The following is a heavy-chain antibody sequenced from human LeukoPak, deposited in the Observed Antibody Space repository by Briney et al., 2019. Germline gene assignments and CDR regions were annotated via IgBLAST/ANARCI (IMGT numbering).Heavy chain of an antibody. J-gene: IGHJ3*02. D-gene: IGHD5-12*01. CDR2: INHSGST. CDR3: ARRMDIVMLDAFDI. CDR1: GGSFSGYY. Sequence: KSSETLSLTCAVYGGSFSGYYWSWIRQPPGKGLEWIGEINHSGSTNYNPSLKSRVTISVDTSKNQFSLKLSSVTAADTAVYYCARRMDIVMLDAFDIWGQGTMVTVSS. V-gene: IGHV4-34*01.